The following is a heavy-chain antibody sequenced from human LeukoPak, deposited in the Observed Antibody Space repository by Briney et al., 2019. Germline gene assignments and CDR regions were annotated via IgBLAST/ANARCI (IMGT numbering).Heavy chain of an antibody. Sequence: SETLSLTCAVNGGSFSGYYWSWIRQPPGKGLEWIGEINHSGSTNYNPSLKSRVTISVDTSKNQFSLKLSSVTAADTAVYYCARGRDYGDYLSVWFDPWGQGTLVTVFS. CDR1: GGSFSGYY. D-gene: IGHD4-17*01. V-gene: IGHV4-34*01. CDR3: ARGRDYGDYLSVWFDP. J-gene: IGHJ5*02. CDR2: INHSGST.